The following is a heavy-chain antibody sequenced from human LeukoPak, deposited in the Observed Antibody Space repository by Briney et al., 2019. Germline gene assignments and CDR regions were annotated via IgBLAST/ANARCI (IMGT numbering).Heavy chain of an antibody. D-gene: IGHD3-22*01. J-gene: IGHJ4*02. CDR1: GGSISSYY. V-gene: IGHV4-59*01. Sequence: SETLSLTCTVSGGSISSYYWSWIRQPPGKGLEWIGYIYYSGTPDYNPSLKGRVTISVDTSKNQFSLTVNSVTAADTAVYYCARGVTYYSGDAEYWGQGALVIVSS. CDR3: ARGVTYYSGDAEY. CDR2: IYYSGTP.